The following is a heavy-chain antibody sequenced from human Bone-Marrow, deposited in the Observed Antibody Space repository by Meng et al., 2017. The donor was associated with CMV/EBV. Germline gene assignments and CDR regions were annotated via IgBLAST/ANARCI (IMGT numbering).Heavy chain of an antibody. CDR2: INHSGST. V-gene: IGHV4-34*01. CDR1: GGSFSGYY. Sequence: SETLSLTCAVYGGSFSGYYWSWIRQPPGKGLEWIGEINHSGSTNYNPSLKSRVTISVDTSKNQFSLKLSSVTAADTAVYYCARTVVPAANNWFDPWGQRTLVTVSS. CDR3: ARTVVPAANNWFDP. J-gene: IGHJ5*02. D-gene: IGHD2-2*01.